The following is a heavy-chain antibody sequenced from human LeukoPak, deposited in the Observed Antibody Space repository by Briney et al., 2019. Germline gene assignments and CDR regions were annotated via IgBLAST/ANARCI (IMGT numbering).Heavy chain of an antibody. CDR3: ARIPRGRGSSWWRAGWVYFDY. V-gene: IGHV1-2*02. Sequence: GASVKVSCKASGYTFTGYYMHWVRQAPGQGLEWMGWINPNSGGTNYAQKFQGRVTMTRDTSISTAYMELSSLRSEDTAVYYCARIPRGRGSSWWRAGWVYFDYWGQGTLVTVSS. CDR1: GYTFTGYY. D-gene: IGHD6-13*01. J-gene: IGHJ4*02. CDR2: INPNSGGT.